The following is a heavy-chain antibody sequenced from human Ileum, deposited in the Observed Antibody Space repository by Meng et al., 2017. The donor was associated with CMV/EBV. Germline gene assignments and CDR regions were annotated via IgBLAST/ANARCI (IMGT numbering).Heavy chain of an antibody. Sequence: GESLKISCAASGFTFSDYYMSWIRQAPGKGLEWVSYISSGSTIYYADSVKGRFTISRDNAKNSLYLQMNSLRAEDTAVYYCARVGIAVAGTDYWGQGTLVTVSS. V-gene: IGHV3-11*04. CDR1: GFTFSDYY. CDR3: ARVGIAVAGTDY. CDR2: ISSGSTI. J-gene: IGHJ4*02. D-gene: IGHD6-19*01.